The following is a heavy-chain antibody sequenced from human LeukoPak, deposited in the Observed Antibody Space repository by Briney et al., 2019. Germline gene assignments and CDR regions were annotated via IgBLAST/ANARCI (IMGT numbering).Heavy chain of an antibody. Sequence: PGGSLRLSCAASGFTFSNYAMIWVPQAPGKGVEWVSTITGSGGTTYYAASVKGRFTNSRDNSKNSLYLQMSSLRAEDTAVYYCAKDKGDFWSGHHYWGQGTLVTVSS. CDR3: AKDKGDFWSGHHY. D-gene: IGHD3-3*01. CDR2: ITGSGGTT. CDR1: GFTFSNYA. V-gene: IGHV3-23*01. J-gene: IGHJ4*02.